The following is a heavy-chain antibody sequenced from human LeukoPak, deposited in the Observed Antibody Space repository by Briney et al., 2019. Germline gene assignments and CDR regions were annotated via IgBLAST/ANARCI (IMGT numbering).Heavy chain of an antibody. V-gene: IGHV4-39*01. Sequence: PSETLSLTCTVSGGSISSSSYYWGWIRQPPGKGLEWIGSIYYSGSTYYNPSLKSRVTISVDTSKNLFSLKLSSVTAADTAVYYCARRYYYDSSGYYQGYYFDYWGQGTLVTVSS. CDR2: IYYSGST. CDR3: ARRYYYDSSGYYQGYYFDY. J-gene: IGHJ4*02. CDR1: GGSISSSSYY. D-gene: IGHD3-22*01.